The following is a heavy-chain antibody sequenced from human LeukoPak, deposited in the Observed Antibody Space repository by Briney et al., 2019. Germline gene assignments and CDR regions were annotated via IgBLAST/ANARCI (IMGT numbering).Heavy chain of an antibody. V-gene: IGHV4-61*02. D-gene: IGHD2-2*01. CDR2: IYASGGT. CDR3: AGRGSSSGTFDI. J-gene: IGHJ3*02. Sequence: SETLSLTCTVSGGSITNLNYYWTWIRQPAGKRLEWIGRIYASGGTNYNPSLKSRVTMSVDKSKNQISLNLASLTAADTALYYCAGRGSSSGTFDIWGPGTFVTVSS. CDR1: GGSITNLNYY.